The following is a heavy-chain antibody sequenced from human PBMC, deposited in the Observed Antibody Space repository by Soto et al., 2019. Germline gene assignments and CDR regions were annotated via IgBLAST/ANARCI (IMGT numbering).Heavy chain of an antibody. D-gene: IGHD5-18*01. J-gene: IGHJ6*02. CDR2: INHSGST. Sequence: SETLSLTCAVYGGSFSGYYWSWICQPPGKGLEWIGEINHSGSTNYNPSLKSRVTISVDTSKNQFSLKLSSVTAADTAVYYCARGGGRGYTAMVFYYYGMDVWGQGTTVTVSS. V-gene: IGHV4-34*01. CDR3: ARGGGRGYTAMVFYYYGMDV. CDR1: GGSFSGYY.